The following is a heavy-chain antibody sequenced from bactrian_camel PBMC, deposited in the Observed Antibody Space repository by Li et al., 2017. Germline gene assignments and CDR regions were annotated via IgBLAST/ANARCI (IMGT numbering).Heavy chain of an antibody. CDR3: QSRCFRDGNWRLV. CDR2: ISPDGMT. D-gene: IGHD8*01. J-gene: IGHJ4*01. V-gene: IGHV3S53*01. Sequence: HVQLVESGGGSVQTGGSLRLSCTAPGFTSHACSMDWYRQAEGKQREWVSAISPDGMTKLADSIKGRFTISQDKDKDTVYLQLNSATPEDTAMYSCQSRCFRDGNWRLVRGKGTQVTVS. CDR1: GFTSHACS.